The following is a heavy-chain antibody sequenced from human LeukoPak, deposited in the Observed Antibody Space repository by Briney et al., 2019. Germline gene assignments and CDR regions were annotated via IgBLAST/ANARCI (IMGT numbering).Heavy chain of an antibody. CDR2: ISGSGGST. J-gene: IGHJ4*02. V-gene: IGHV3-23*01. Sequence: PGGSLRLSCAASGFTFSSYAMSWVRQAPGKGLEWVSAISGSGGSTYYADSVKGRFTISRDNAKNSLYLQMSSLRAEDTAVYYCARESLLQRSRLDYWGQGTLVTVSS. CDR3: ARESLLQRSRLDY. D-gene: IGHD6-13*01. CDR1: GFTFSSYA.